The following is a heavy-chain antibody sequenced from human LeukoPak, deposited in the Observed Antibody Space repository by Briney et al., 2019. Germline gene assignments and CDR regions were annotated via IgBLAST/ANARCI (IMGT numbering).Heavy chain of an antibody. V-gene: IGHV1-8*03. CDR2: MNPNSGNT. D-gene: IGHD3-3*01. Sequence: ASVKVSCKASGYTFTSYDINWVRQATGQGLEWMGWMNPNSGNTGYAQKFQGRVTITRNTSISTAYMELSSLRSEDTAVYYCARGRSYDFWSGYYGYYYMDVWGKGTTVTVSS. CDR3: ARGRSYDFWSGYYGYYYMDV. CDR1: GYTFTSYD. J-gene: IGHJ6*03.